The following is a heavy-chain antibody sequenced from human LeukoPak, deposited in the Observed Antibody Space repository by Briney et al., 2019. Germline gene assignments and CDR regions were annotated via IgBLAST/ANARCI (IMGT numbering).Heavy chain of an antibody. V-gene: IGHV3-9*01. CDR2: ISWNSGSI. D-gene: IGHD6-13*01. Sequence: GGSLRLSCAASGFTFDDYAMHWVRQAPGKGLEWVSGISWNSGSIGYADSVKGRFTISRDNAKNSLYLQMNSLRAEDTALYNCAKDRGSSWYLGWFDPWGQGTLVTVSS. CDR1: GFTFDDYA. CDR3: AKDRGSSWYLGWFDP. J-gene: IGHJ5*02.